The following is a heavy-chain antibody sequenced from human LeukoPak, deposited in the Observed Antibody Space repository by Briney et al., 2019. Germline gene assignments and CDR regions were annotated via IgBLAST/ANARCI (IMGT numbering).Heavy chain of an antibody. CDR2: IPYDGSNR. J-gene: IGHJ6*03. CDR3: AKDGDYVVNYYYYMDV. Sequence: PGGSLRLSCAASGFTFSTYGMNWVRQAPGKGLEWVASIPYDGSNRHYVDSVKGRFTISRDNSKNTLDLQMNSLRAEDTAVYYCAKDGDYVVNYYYYMDVWGKGTTVTVSS. CDR1: GFTFSTYG. V-gene: IGHV3-30*02. D-gene: IGHD4-17*01.